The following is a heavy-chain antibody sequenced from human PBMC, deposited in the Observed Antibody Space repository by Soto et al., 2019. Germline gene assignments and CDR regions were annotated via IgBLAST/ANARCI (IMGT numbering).Heavy chain of an antibody. D-gene: IGHD7-27*01. V-gene: IGHV1-8*01. CDR1: AYSFTSYD. Sequence: ASVKVSCKAAAYSFTSYDINWVRQATGQDFEWMGWVNPNNGNTAYAQKFQGRVTMTRDTSKSTAFMELSSLTSEDTAVYYCARGPRNWGSLVHWGQGTLVTVSS. CDR3: ARGPRNWGSLVH. J-gene: IGHJ4*02. CDR2: VNPNNGNT.